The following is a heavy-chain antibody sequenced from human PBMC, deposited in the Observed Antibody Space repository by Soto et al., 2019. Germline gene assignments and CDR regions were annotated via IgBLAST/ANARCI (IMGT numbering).Heavy chain of an antibody. J-gene: IGHJ5*02. V-gene: IGHV3-23*01. Sequence: PFKLLECFSSIHGGVGGAYHADSVKGRFTVSRDDSKKTLYLQMSSVRVDDTAVYCCAKDAVTANGQWDWSDTWCQGTPVTVS. D-gene: IGHD2-15*01. CDR3: AKDAVTANGQWDWSDT. CDR2: IHGGVGGA.